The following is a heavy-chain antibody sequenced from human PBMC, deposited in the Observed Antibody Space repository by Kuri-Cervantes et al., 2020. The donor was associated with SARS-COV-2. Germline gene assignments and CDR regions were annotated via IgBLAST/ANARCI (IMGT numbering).Heavy chain of an antibody. CDR1: GFTFSSFA. CDR2: VTDEGAAT. Sequence: GGSLRLSCAGSGFTFSSFAMAWVRQAPGKGLEWISDVTDEGAATYFADSVKGRFTISRDNSKYSLTLQMSSLRAEDTAIYYWVKCSAASHPCYLDYWGQGTLVTVSS. D-gene: IGHD3-10*02. CDR3: VKCSAASHPCYLDY. J-gene: IGHJ4*03. V-gene: IGHV3-23*01.